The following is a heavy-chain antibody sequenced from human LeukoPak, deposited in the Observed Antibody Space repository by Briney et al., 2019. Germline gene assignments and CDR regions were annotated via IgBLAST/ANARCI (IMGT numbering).Heavy chain of an antibody. CDR1: GFTFSSYA. V-gene: IGHV3-23*01. CDR3: AKVPYYYDSSGYHPAYYFDF. CDR2: ISGNGGST. D-gene: IGHD3-22*01. J-gene: IGHJ4*02. Sequence: GGSLRLSCAASGFTFSSYAMSWVRQAPGKGLEWVSAISGNGGSTYYADSVKGRFTISRDNSKNTLYLQMNSLRAEDTAVCYCAKVPYYYDSSGYHPAYYFDFWGQGTLVTVSS.